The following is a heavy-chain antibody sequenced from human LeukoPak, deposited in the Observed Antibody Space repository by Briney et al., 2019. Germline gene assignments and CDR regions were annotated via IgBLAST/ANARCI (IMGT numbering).Heavy chain of an antibody. V-gene: IGHV3-23*01. Sequence: GESLRLSCAASGFTFSSYAMSWVRQAPGKGLEWVSAISGSGGSTYYADSVKGRFTISRDNSKNTLYLQMNSLRAEDTAVYYCAKDSGYSYGQPPHFDYWGQGTLVTVSS. J-gene: IGHJ4*02. CDR3: AKDSGYSYGQPPHFDY. CDR1: GFTFSSYA. CDR2: ISGSGGST. D-gene: IGHD5-18*01.